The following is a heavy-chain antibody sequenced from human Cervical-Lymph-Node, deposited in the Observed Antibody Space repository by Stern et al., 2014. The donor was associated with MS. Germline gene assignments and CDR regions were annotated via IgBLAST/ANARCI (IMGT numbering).Heavy chain of an antibody. D-gene: IGHD1-1*01. CDR3: VLQTPGATY. V-gene: IGHV1-69*06. J-gene: IGHJ4*02. Sequence: MQLVDSGAEVMQPGSSVKVSCGASGGTFSNSALHWVRQAPGQGLLWMGGILPRVGAENHTHHFQGRFTFTADKSHNTAFLDMSGLRSGDTAIYYCVLQTPGATYWGQGTLVTVSA. CDR1: GGTFSNSA. CDR2: ILPRVGAE.